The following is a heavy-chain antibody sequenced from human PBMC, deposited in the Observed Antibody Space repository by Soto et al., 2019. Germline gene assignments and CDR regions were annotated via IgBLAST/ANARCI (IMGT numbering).Heavy chain of an antibody. CDR2: IYPGDSDT. J-gene: IGHJ6*02. D-gene: IGHD6-19*01. V-gene: IGHV5-51*01. Sequence: GESLKISCKGSGYSFTSYWIGWVRQMPGKGLEWMGIIYPGDSDTRYSPSFQGQVTISADKSISTAYLQWSSLKASDTAMYYCARQQYSSGPQVYYYYGMDVWGQGTTVTVSS. CDR1: GYSFTSYW. CDR3: ARQQYSSGPQVYYYYGMDV.